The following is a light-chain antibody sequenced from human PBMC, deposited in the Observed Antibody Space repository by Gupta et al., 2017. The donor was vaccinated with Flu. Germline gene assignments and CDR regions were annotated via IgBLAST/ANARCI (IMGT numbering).Light chain of an antibody. Sequence: QPVLTQPPSASGTPGRRVTISCSGSSSNIGNNIVNWYQQLPGAAPQLLINSNNHRPSGVPDRFSGSKSGTSASLAISGLQSEDEADYYCATWDDDLNGVVFGGGTRLTVV. CDR2: SNN. CDR3: ATWDDDLNGVV. V-gene: IGLV1-44*01. CDR1: SSNIGNNI. J-gene: IGLJ2*01.